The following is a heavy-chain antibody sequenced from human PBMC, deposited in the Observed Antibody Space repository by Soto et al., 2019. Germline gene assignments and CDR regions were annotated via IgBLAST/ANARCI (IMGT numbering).Heavy chain of an antibody. CDR2: INSDGSST. CDR3: AKDGRLGQFDY. V-gene: IGHV3-74*01. J-gene: IGHJ4*02. Sequence: EVQLVESGGGLVQPGGSLRLSCAASGCTLRGYWMHWVRQAPGKGLVWVSRINSDGSSTSYADSVKGRFTISRDNAKNTLYLQMNSLRAEDTAVYYCAKDGRLGQFDYWGQGTLVPASS. CDR1: GCTLRGYW. D-gene: IGHD1-1*01.